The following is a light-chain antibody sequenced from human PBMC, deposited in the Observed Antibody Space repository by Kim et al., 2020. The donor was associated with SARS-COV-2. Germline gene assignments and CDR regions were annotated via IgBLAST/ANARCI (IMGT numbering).Light chain of an antibody. CDR3: QQTYSSLTVT. CDR1: QSVGTY. V-gene: IGKV1-39*01. J-gene: IGKJ5*01. Sequence: SVGDSVTIACRASQSVGTYLNWYQHKPGKAPNLLIYSASTLQSGVPSRFSGGGSGTEFTLTISSLQREDFATYYCQQTYSSLTVTFGQGTRLEIK. CDR2: SAS.